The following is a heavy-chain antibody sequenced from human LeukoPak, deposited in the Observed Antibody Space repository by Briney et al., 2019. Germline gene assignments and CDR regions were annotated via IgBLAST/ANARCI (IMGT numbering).Heavy chain of an antibody. Sequence: SETLFLTCAVYGGSFSGYYWSWIRQPPGKGLEWIGEINHSGSTNYNPSLKSRVTISVDTSKNQFSLKLSSVTAADTAVYYCARWSGSWYFDYWGQGTLVTVSS. CDR3: ARWSGSWYFDY. V-gene: IGHV4-34*01. CDR1: GGSFSGYY. D-gene: IGHD6-13*01. CDR2: INHSGST. J-gene: IGHJ4*02.